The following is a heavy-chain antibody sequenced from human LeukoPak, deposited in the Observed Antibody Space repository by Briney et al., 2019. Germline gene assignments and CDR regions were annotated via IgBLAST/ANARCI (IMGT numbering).Heavy chain of an antibody. CDR1: GDSISSSNW. Sequence: SGTLSLTCAVFGDSISSSNWWSWVRQPPGKGLEWIGEIYHGGTTNYNPSLKSRVTISIDKSKNHFSLNLSSVSAADTAVYYCATTTVTPNGDAFDICGQGTLVTVSS. J-gene: IGHJ3*02. D-gene: IGHD4-17*01. CDR2: IYHGGTT. CDR3: ATTTVTPNGDAFDI. V-gene: IGHV4-4*02.